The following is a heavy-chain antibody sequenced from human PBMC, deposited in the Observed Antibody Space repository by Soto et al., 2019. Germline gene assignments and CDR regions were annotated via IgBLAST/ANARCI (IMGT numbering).Heavy chain of an antibody. CDR1: GYSFTSYW. J-gene: IGHJ6*02. V-gene: IGHV5-10-1*01. CDR2: IDPSDSYT. D-gene: IGHD2-2*01. CDR3: GISPRGYCSSTSCRELGNYYGMDV. Sequence: GESLKISCKGSGYSFTSYWISWVRQMPGKGLEWMGRIDPSDSYTNYSPSFQGHVTISADKSISTAYLQWSSLKASDTAMYYCGISPRGYCSSTSCRELGNYYGMDVWGQGTTVTVSS.